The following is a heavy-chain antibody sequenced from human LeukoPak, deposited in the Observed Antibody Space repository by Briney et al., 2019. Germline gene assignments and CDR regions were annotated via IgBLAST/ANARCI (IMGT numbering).Heavy chain of an antibody. Sequence: PSETLSLTCAVYGGSFSGYYWSWIRQPPGKGLEWIGEINHSGSTNYNPSLKSRVTISVDTSKNQFSLKLSSVTAADTAVYYCARGLQGLSGRWLQYLRAFDIWGQGQWSPSLQ. D-gene: IGHD5-24*01. V-gene: IGHV4-34*01. J-gene: IGHJ3*02. CDR3: ARGLQGLSGRWLQYLRAFDI. CDR2: INHSGST. CDR1: GGSFSGYY.